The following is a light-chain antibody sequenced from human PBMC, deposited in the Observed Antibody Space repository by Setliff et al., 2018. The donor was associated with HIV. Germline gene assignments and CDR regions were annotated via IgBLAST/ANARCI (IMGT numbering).Light chain of an antibody. V-gene: IGLV2-18*02. CDR1: SSDVGSSNR. CDR2: EVS. Sequence: QSALTQPPSVSGSPGQSVTISCTGTSSDVGSSNRVSWYQQPPGTAPRLMIYEVSSRPSGVPDRFSGSKSGNTASLTISGLQAEDEADYYCSSGTSSSTPYVFGTGTKATVL. CDR3: SSGTSSSTPYV. J-gene: IGLJ1*01.